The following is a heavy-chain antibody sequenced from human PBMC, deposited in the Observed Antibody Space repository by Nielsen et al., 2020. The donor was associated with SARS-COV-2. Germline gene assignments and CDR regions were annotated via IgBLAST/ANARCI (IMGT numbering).Heavy chain of an antibody. Sequence: SETLSLTCTVSGGSISSSSYYWGWIRQPPGKGLEWIGSIYYSGSTYYNPSLKSRVTISVDTSKNQFSLKLSSVTAADTAVYYCARIRQRFLGWPLAYFDYWGQGTLVTVSS. CDR3: ARIRQRFLGWPLAYFDY. D-gene: IGHD3-3*01. J-gene: IGHJ4*02. V-gene: IGHV4-39*01. CDR2: IYYSGST. CDR1: GGSISSSSYY.